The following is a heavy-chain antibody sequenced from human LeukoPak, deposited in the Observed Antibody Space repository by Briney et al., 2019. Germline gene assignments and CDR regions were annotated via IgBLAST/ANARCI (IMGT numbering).Heavy chain of an antibody. V-gene: IGHV4-4*07. CDR2: IYTSGST. CDR1: GGSISSYY. J-gene: IGHJ4*02. Sequence: PSETLSLTCTVSGGSISSYYWSWIRQPAGKGLEWIGRIYTSGSTNYNPSLKSRVTMPVDTSKNQFSLKLSSVTAADTAVYYCARDTKAHYYDSSGYRTWYFDYWGQGTLVTVSS. D-gene: IGHD3-22*01. CDR3: ARDTKAHYYDSSGYRTWYFDY.